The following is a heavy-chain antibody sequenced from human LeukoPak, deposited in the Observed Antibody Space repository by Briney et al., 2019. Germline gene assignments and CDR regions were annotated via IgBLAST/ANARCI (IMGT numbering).Heavy chain of an antibody. V-gene: IGHV3-49*04. CDR1: GFTFGDYA. D-gene: IGHD3-22*01. CDR2: IRSKAYGGTT. CDR3: TRRLPYDSSGYYYKGLNAFDI. Sequence: PGGSLRLSCTASGFTFGDYAMSWVRQAPGKGLEWVGFIRSKAYGGTTEYAASVKGRFTISRDDSKSIAYLQINSLKTEDTAVYYCTRRLPYDSSGYYYKGLNAFDIWGQGTMVTVSS. J-gene: IGHJ3*02.